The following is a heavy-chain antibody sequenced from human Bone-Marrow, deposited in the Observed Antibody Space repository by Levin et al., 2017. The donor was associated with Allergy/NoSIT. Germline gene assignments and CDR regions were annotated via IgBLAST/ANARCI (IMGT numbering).Heavy chain of an antibody. V-gene: IGHV3-23*01. CDR3: ARSKMRCSGGSCYSGFDS. CDR1: GFTFYSYA. J-gene: IGHJ4*02. D-gene: IGHD2-15*01. CDR2: ISGSGTAT. Sequence: GSLRLSCAASGFTFYSYAIHWVRQAPGRGPEWVSGISGSGTATDYADSVKGRFTISRDNSKNTVYMEMNSLRVDDTALYYCARSKMRCSGGSCYSGFDSWGQGTQVTVSS.